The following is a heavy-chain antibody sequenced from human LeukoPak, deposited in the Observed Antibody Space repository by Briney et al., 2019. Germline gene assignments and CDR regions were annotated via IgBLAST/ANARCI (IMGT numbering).Heavy chain of an antibody. CDR2: ISYDGSNK. CDR1: GFTLSSYG. CDR3: AKGGQQLAFDY. D-gene: IGHD6-13*01. V-gene: IGHV3-30*18. Sequence: PGGSLRLSCAASGFTLSSYGMHWVRQAPGKGLEWVAVISYDGSNKYYADSVKGRFTISRDNSKNTLYLQMNSLRAEDTAVYYCAKGGQQLAFDYWGQGTLVTVSS. J-gene: IGHJ4*02.